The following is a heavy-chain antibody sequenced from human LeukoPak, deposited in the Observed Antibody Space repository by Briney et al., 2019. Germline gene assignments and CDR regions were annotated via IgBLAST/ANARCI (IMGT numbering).Heavy chain of an antibody. CDR3: ARDNSVGDNAWWFDP. CDR2: INPTGGST. J-gene: IGHJ5*02. Sequence: EASVKVSCKVSGYTLSELSMHWVRQAPGKGLEWMGLINPTGGSTGYAQKFQGRVTMTRDMSTSTDYMELSSLRSEDTATYYCARDNSVGDNAWWFDPWGQGTLVTVSS. V-gene: IGHV1-46*01. CDR1: GYTLSELS. D-gene: IGHD1-26*01.